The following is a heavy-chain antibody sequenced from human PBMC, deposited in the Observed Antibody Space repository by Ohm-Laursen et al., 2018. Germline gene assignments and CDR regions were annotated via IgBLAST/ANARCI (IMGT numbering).Heavy chain of an antibody. J-gene: IGHJ4*02. Sequence: SDTLSLTCAVNGESSSGYYWTWIRQPPGKGLEWIGYIYYSGSTNYNPSLKSRVTISVDTSKNQFSLKLSSVTAADTAVYYCARGVGYYYYFNYWGQGTLVTVSS. CDR2: IYYSGST. CDR3: ARGVGYYYYFNY. V-gene: IGHV4-59*07. CDR1: GESSSGYY. D-gene: IGHD3-22*01.